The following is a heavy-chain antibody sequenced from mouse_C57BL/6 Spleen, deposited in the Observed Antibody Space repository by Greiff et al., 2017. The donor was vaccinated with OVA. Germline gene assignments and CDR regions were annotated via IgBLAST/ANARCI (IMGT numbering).Heavy chain of an antibody. CDR1: GYSFTGYF. CDR3: ANLGSSLDY. Sequence: EVQLVESGPELVKPGDSVKISCKASGYSFTGYFMNWVMQSHGKSLEWIGRINPYNGDTFYNQKFKGKATLTVDKSSSTAHMELRSLTSEDSAVYYCANLGSSLDYWGQGTTLTVSS. V-gene: IGHV1-20*01. D-gene: IGHD1-1*01. CDR2: INPYNGDT. J-gene: IGHJ2*01.